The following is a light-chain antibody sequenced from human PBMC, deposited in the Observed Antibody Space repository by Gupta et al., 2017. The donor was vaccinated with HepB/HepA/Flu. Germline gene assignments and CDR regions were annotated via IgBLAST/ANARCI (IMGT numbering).Light chain of an antibody. J-gene: IGLJ3*02. Sequence: QSALTQPASVSGSPGQSITISCPGTSSDVGGYNYVSWYQQHPGQAPKVMIYDVNRRPSGVPDRFSGSKSGNTASLTISGLQVEDEADYHCCSYAGNSWVFGGGTKLTVL. CDR1: SSDVGGYNY. V-gene: IGLV2-11*01. CDR2: DVN. CDR3: CSYAGNSWV.